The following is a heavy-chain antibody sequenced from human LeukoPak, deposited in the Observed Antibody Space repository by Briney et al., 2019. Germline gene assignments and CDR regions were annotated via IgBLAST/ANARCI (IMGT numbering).Heavy chain of an antibody. V-gene: IGHV4-39*01. J-gene: IGHJ6*03. CDR2: TYYSGST. CDR1: GGSISSSSYY. CDR3: ARHEESAAAAMYYYYYMDV. Sequence: PSETLSLTCTVSGGSISSSSYYWGWIRQPPGKGLEWIGSTYYSGSTYYNPSLKSRVTISVDTSKNQFSLKLSSVTAADTAVYYCARHEESAAAAMYYYYYMDVWGKGTTVTVSS. D-gene: IGHD6-13*01.